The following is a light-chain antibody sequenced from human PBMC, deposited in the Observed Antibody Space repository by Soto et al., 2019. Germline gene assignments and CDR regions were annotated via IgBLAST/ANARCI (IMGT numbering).Light chain of an antibody. J-gene: IGLJ1*01. Sequence: SYVLTQPPSVSVAPGQTARITCGGNNIGSKSVQWYQQKPGQAPVLVVYDDRDRPSGIPERFSGSKSGDTATLTISRVEAGDEADYYCQVWDSSSDLYVFGTGTQLTVL. CDR1: NIGSKS. V-gene: IGLV3-21*02. CDR3: QVWDSSSDLYV. CDR2: DDR.